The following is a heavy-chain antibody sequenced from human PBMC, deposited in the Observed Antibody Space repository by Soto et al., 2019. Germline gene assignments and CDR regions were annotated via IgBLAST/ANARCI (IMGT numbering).Heavy chain of an antibody. V-gene: IGHV1-18*01. Sequence: QVQLVQSGAEVKKPGASVKVSCKAPGYTFTNYGISWVRQAPGQGLEWMGWINTYNGNTNHAQKLQGRVTMTTDTSTSTAYMELRSLRADDTAVYYCARGVGSGTYYNQYNWFDPWGQGTLVTVSS. CDR2: INTYNGNT. J-gene: IGHJ5*02. CDR3: ARGVGSGTYYNQYNWFDP. D-gene: IGHD3-10*01. CDR1: GYTFTNYG.